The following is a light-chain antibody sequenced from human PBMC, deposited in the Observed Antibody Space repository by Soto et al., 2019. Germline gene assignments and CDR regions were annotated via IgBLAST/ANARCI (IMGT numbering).Light chain of an antibody. CDR2: GAS. Sequence: DIVLTQSPGTLSLSPGERATVSCRASQSVSSSYLAWYQQKPGQPPRLLIYGASTRATGFPDRFSGSGSGTDFTLTISRLEPEDFAVYYCQQYGRSPWTFGHGTMVEIK. J-gene: IGKJ1*01. CDR3: QQYGRSPWT. CDR1: QSVSSSY. V-gene: IGKV3-20*01.